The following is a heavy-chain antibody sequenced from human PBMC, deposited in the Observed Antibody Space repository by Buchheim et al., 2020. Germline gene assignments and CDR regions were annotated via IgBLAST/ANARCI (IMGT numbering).Heavy chain of an antibody. V-gene: IGHV4-61*02. Sequence: QVQLQESGPGLVKPSQTLSLTCTVSGGSISSGSYYWSWIRQPAGKGLEWIGRSYTSGSTNYNPSLKSRVTISGDKSKNQFSLKLSSVTAADTAVYYCARDGYYYSSGSYLDYWGQGTL. CDR1: GGSISSGSYY. CDR3: ARDGYYYSSGSYLDY. CDR2: SYTSGST. J-gene: IGHJ4*02. D-gene: IGHD3-10*01.